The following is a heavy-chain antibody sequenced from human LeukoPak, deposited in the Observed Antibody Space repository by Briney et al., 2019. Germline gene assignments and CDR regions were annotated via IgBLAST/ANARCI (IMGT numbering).Heavy chain of an antibody. D-gene: IGHD6-6*01. CDR1: GFTFSSYA. J-gene: IGHJ6*02. V-gene: IGHV3-30-3*01. CDR2: ISYDGSNK. Sequence: SLRLSCAASGFTFSSYAMHWVRQAPGKGLEWLAVISYDGSNKYYADSVKGRITISRDNSKNTLYLQMNSLRAEDTAVYYCARGVEEYYYYGMDVRGQGTTVTVSS. CDR3: ARGVEEYYYYGMDV.